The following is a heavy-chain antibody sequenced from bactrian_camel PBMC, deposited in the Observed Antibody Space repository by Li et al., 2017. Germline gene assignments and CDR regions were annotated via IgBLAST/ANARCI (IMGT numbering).Heavy chain of an antibody. CDR1: GLDESRWTFSAYD. J-gene: IGHJ4*01. V-gene: IGHV3S40*01. D-gene: IGHD3*01. Sequence: VQLVESGGGSVQPGGSLTLSCAASGLDESRWTFSAYDMGWARQAPGKGLEWVSAIAPDHDTAYYTDPVKGRFTISRDRAKTTLYLQMDNLKPEDSGMYYCSMAGAGYWGQGTQVTVS. CDR2: IAPDHDTA. CDR3: SMAGAGY.